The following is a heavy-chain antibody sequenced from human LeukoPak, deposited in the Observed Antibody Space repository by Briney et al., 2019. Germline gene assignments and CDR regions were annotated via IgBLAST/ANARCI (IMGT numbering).Heavy chain of an antibody. CDR3: ARDAQPFGVVPAAPDV. J-gene: IGHJ6*04. CDR2: ISSSSSYI. CDR1: GFTFSGYN. Sequence: PGGSQRLSCAASGFTFSGYNMNWVRQAPGKGLEWVSSISSSSSYIYYADSVKGRFTISRDNAKNSLYLQMNSLRAEDTALYHCARDAQPFGVVPAAPDVWGKGTTVTISS. V-gene: IGHV3-21*04. D-gene: IGHD2-2*01.